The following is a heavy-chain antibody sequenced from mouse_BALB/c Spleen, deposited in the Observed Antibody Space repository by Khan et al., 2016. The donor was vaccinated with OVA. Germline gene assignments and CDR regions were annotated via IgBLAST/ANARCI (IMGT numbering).Heavy chain of an antibody. CDR3: ARNYDYDEGLTY. D-gene: IGHD2-4*01. Sequence: VQLQESGPGLVQPSQSLSITCTVSGFSLTNYGVHWVRQAPGKGLEWLGLIWSGGSTDYNADFISRLSIGKDNSKSQVFFKMNSLQANDTAIYYCARNYDYDEGLTYWGQGTLVTVSA. J-gene: IGHJ3*01. CDR1: GFSLTNYG. CDR2: IWSGGST. V-gene: IGHV2-2*02.